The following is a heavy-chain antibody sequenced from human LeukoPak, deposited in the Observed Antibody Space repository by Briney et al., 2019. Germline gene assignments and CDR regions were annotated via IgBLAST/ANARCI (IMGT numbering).Heavy chain of an antibody. CDR2: ISYDGSNK. V-gene: IGHV3-30*18. J-gene: IGHJ6*02. CDR1: GFTFSSYG. Sequence: PGRSLRLSCAASGFTFSSYGMHWVRQAPGKGLEWVAVISYDGSNKYYADSVKGRFTISRDNSKNTLYLQMISLRAEDTAVYYCTKAITIGYYYYYGMDVWGQGTTVTVSS. CDR3: TKAITIGYYYYYGMDV. D-gene: IGHD3-9*01.